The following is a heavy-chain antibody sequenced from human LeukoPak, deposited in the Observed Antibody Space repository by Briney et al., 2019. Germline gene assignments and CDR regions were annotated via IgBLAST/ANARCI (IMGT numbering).Heavy chain of an antibody. D-gene: IGHD4-17*01. CDR3: ARGSTVGKHYYFDY. J-gene: IGHJ4*02. Sequence: SETLSLTCTVSGGSISSYYWSWIRQPPGKGLEWIGEINHSGSTNYNPSLKSRVTISVDTSKNQFSLKLSSVTAADTAVYYCARGSTVGKHYYFDYCGQGTLVTVSS. CDR1: GGSISSYY. CDR2: INHSGST. V-gene: IGHV4-34*01.